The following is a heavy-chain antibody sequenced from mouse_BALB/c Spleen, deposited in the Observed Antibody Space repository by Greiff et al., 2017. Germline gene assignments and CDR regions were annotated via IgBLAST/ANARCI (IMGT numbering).Heavy chain of an antibody. D-gene: IGHD2-14*01. Sequence: QVQLQQSGPEVVRPGVSVKISCKATGYTFSSYWIEWVKQRPGHGLEWIGEILPGSGSTNYNEKFKGKATFTADTSSNTAYMQLSSLTSEDSAVYYCARRAGRYDDAMDYWGQGTSVTVSS. V-gene: IGHV1-9*01. J-gene: IGHJ4*01. CDR1: GYTFSSYW. CDR3: ARRAGRYDDAMDY. CDR2: ILPGSGST.